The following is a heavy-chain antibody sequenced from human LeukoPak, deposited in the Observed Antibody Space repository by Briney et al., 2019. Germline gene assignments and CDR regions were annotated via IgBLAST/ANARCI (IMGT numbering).Heavy chain of an antibody. CDR1: GYTFTGYY. J-gene: IGHJ6*02. CDR2: INPNSGGT. D-gene: IGHD1-7*01. CDR3: ARDRYWNYVDFYYCVMDV. Sequence: GASVNVSCMASGYTFTGYYMHWVRQPAGQGREWMGWINPNSGGTNYVQKFQGKVTMTRDTSISTAYMELGRLRSDDTAVYYCARDRYWNYVDFYYCVMDVWGQGTTVTVSS. V-gene: IGHV1-2*02.